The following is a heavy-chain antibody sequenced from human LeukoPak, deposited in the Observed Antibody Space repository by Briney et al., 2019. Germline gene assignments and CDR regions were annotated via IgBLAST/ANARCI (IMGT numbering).Heavy chain of an antibody. D-gene: IGHD1-26*01. Sequence: ASVKVSCKASGYIFTSYNIYWVRQAPGQGLEWMGIINPSGGSTNYAQKFQGRVTMTRDTSTSTVYMELSSLRSEDTAVYYCARVRVVGATGWSDPWGQGTLVTVSS. CDR3: ARVRVVGATGWSDP. CDR1: GYIFTSYN. V-gene: IGHV1-46*01. CDR2: INPSGGST. J-gene: IGHJ5*02.